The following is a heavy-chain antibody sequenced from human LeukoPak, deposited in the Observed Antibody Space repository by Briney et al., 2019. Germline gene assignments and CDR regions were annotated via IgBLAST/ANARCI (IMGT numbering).Heavy chain of an antibody. V-gene: IGHV3-48*02. CDR2: IGSSGAPI. Sequence: GGSLRLSCAASGFTVSSNYMSWVRQAPGKGLEWLAYIGSSGAPIYYADSVKGRFTISRDNAKNSLFLQMNSLRDEDTAVYFCARKLALWGRGTLVTVSS. CDR3: ARKLAL. CDR1: GFTVSSNY. J-gene: IGHJ4*02.